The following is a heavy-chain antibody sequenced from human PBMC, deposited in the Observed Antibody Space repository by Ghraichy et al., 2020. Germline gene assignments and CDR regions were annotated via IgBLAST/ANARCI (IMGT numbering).Heavy chain of an antibody. CDR3: ARDPWDSTSQFDY. CDR1: GFNLSTYW. J-gene: IGHJ4*02. V-gene: IGHV3-7*03. CDR2: ISRDGKNE. D-gene: IGHD1-26*01. Sequence: GGSLRLSCAASGFNLSTYWMSWVRQAPGKGLEWVADISRDGKNEFYVDSVKGRFTISRDNAKNSRGLPMNSLRAEDTAVYYCARDPWDSTSQFDYWGQGMRVTVSS.